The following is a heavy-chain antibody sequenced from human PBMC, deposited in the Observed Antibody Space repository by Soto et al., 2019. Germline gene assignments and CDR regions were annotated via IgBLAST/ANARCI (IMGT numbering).Heavy chain of an antibody. CDR3: AVGRVAATPYHYYSGMDV. J-gene: IGHJ6*02. CDR2: ISGGVDST. CDR1: GFTFNRYA. V-gene: IGHV3-23*01. D-gene: IGHD6-13*01. Sequence: LRLSCAASGFTFNRYAFHWVRQAPGKGLEWVSAISGGVDSTFYADSVKGRFTISRDNSKNIQYLQMNNLRAEDTAIYYCAVGRVAATPYHYYSGMDVWGQGTTVTVSS.